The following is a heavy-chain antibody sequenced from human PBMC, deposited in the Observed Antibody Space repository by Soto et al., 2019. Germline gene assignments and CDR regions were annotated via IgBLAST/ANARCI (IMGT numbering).Heavy chain of an antibody. V-gene: IGHV3-33*01. D-gene: IGHD3-22*01. Sequence: GGSLRLSCAASGFTFGSYGMHWVRQAPGKGLEWVAVIWYDGSNKYYADSVKGRFTISRDNSKNTLYLQMNSLRAEDTAVYYCARLPLLPGLGPYYYYGLDVWGQGTTVTVSS. CDR3: ARLPLLPGLGPYYYYGLDV. CDR1: GFTFGSYG. CDR2: IWYDGSNK. J-gene: IGHJ6*02.